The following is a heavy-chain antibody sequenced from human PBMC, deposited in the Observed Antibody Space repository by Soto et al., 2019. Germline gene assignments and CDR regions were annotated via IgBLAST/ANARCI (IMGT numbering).Heavy chain of an antibody. J-gene: IGHJ4*02. V-gene: IGHV1-69*01. CDR2: IIPIFGTA. Sequence: QVQLVQSGAEVKKPGSSVKVSCKASGGTFSSYAISWVRQAPGQGLEWMGGIIPIFGTANYAQKFQGRVTITADESPSTAYMELSSLRSEDTAVYYCARSHIVVVVAATLGGLDYWGQGTLVTVSS. D-gene: IGHD2-15*01. CDR3: ARSHIVVVVAATLGGLDY. CDR1: GGTFSSYA.